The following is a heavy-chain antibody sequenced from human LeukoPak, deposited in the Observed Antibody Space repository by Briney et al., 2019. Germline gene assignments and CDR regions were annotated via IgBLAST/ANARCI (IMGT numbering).Heavy chain of an antibody. Sequence: GGSLRLSCSASGFTFSSYGMHWVRQTPGKGLEYISDISTTTKYADSVKDRFTISRDNSKNSMYLQMSSLRPEDTAMYYCVRSNGGWYDYWGRAPWSPSPQ. J-gene: IGHJ4*02. CDR1: GFTFSSYG. V-gene: IGHV3-64D*06. CDR3: VRSNGGWYDY. D-gene: IGHD6-19*01. CDR2: ISTTT.